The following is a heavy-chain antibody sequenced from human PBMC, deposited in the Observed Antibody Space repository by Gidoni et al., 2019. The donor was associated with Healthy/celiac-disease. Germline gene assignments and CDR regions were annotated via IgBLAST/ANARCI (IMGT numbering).Heavy chain of an antibody. CDR1: GFPVSSYG. Sequence: QVQLVESGGGVVQPGRSLRLSCAASGFPVSSYGMHWVRQAPGKGLEWVAVIWYDGSNKYYADSVKGRFTISRDNSKNTLYLQMNSLRAEDTAVYYCAREIVSRGYYYYYGMDVWGQGTTVTVSS. V-gene: IGHV3-33*01. D-gene: IGHD1-26*01. J-gene: IGHJ6*02. CDR2: IWYDGSNK. CDR3: AREIVSRGYYYYYGMDV.